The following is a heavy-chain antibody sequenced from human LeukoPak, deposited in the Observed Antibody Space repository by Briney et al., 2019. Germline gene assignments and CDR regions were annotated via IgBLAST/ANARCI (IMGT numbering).Heavy chain of an antibody. V-gene: IGHV3-20*04. Sequence: GGSLRLSCAASGFTFDDYGMSWVRQAPGKGLEWVSGVNWNGVSTGYADSVKGRFTISRDNAKNSLYLQMNSLRAEDTALYYCANVWGVVVAARFWGKGTTVTISS. D-gene: IGHD2-15*01. CDR1: GFTFDDYG. J-gene: IGHJ6*04. CDR3: ANVWGVVVAARF. CDR2: VNWNGVST.